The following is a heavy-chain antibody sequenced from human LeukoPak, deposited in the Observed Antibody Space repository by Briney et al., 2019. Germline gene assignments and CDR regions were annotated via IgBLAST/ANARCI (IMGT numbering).Heavy chain of an antibody. CDR2: IYYSGST. D-gene: IGHD5-18*01. J-gene: IGHJ5*02. Sequence: PSETLSLTCTVSGGSISSGGYYWRWIRQHPGKGLEWIGYIYYSGSTYYNPSLKSRVTISVDTSKNQFSLKLSSVTAADTAVYYCARQEVTLFDPWGQGTLVTVSS. CDR1: GGSISSGGYY. CDR3: ARQEVTLFDP. V-gene: IGHV4-31*03.